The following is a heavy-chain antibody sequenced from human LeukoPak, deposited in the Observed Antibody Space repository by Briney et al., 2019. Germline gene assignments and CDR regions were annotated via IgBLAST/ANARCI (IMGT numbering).Heavy chain of an antibody. CDR2: IWDDGNNK. J-gene: IGHJ5*02. CDR1: GFSFSNHG. D-gene: IGHD3-10*01. Sequence: PGGSLRLSCAASGFSFSNHGMHWVRQAPGKRLEWVAVIWDDGNNKRYANSVNGRFTISRDNSENTLYLQMNGLTAEDTAMYYCARDSYQDYYGGSDPWGQGTLVIVSS. CDR3: ARDSYQDYYGGSDP. V-gene: IGHV3-33*01.